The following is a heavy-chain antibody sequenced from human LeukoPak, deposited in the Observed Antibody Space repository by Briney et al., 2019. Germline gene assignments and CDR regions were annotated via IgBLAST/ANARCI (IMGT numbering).Heavy chain of an antibody. V-gene: IGHV3-21*01. CDR3: VRGWFDF. CDR1: GFTFSSYA. J-gene: IGHJ5*01. Sequence: PGGSLRLSCAASGFTFSSYAMSWLRQAPGKGLEWISSISSGSGYIKYAGSVKGRFTISRDNAENSVFLQMSSLRVDDTALYYCVRGWFDFWGQGTPVTVSS. CDR2: ISSGSGYI.